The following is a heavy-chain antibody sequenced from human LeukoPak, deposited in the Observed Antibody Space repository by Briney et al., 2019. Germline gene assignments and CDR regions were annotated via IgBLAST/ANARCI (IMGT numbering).Heavy chain of an antibody. Sequence: GGSLTLSCTASGFLFNRFAMSWVRQAPGQGLAWVSAISGGGGAHYADSVKGRFTISRDNSKNTLFLHMNNLTADDTALYFCAKEGITGADSWGQGTLVSVSS. CDR2: ISGGGGA. V-gene: IGHV3-23*01. J-gene: IGHJ4*02. CDR1: GFLFNRFA. CDR3: AKEGITGADS.